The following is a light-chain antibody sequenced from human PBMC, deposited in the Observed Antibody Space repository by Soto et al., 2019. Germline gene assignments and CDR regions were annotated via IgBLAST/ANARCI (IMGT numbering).Light chain of an antibody. CDR1: QSVSSY. CDR2: GAS. J-gene: IGKJ1*01. V-gene: IGKV3-20*01. Sequence: EIVLAQSPASLSLSPGERATVSCRASQSVSSYLAWYQQKPGQAPRLLIYGASNRATGIPDRFSGSGSGTDFTLTISRLEPEDFAVYYCQQYGSSGTFGQGTKVE. CDR3: QQYGSSGT.